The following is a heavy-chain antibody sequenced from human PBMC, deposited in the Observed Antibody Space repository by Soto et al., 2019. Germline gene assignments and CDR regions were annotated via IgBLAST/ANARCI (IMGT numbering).Heavy chain of an antibody. D-gene: IGHD3-22*01. Sequence: EVQLVESGGGLVKPGGSLRLSCAASGFTFSSYSMNWVRQAPGKGLEWVSSISSSSSYIYYADSVKGRFTISRDNAKNSLYLQMNSLRAEDTAVYYCASAFPRALYYYDSSGYPDYWGQGTLVTVSS. V-gene: IGHV3-21*01. CDR2: ISSSSSYI. J-gene: IGHJ4*02. CDR1: GFTFSSYS. CDR3: ASAFPRALYYYDSSGYPDY.